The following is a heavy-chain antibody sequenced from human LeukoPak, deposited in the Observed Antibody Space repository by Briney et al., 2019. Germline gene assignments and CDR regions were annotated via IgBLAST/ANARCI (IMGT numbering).Heavy chain of an antibody. V-gene: IGHV3-33*01. CDR3: AREGSSGYYRN. CDR1: GFTFSSYG. CDR2: IWYDGSNK. Sequence: GGSLRLSCAASGFTFSSYGMHWVRQAPGEGLEWVAVIWYDGSNKYYADSVKGRFTISRDNSKNTLYLQMNSLRAEDTAVYYCAREGSSGYYRNWGQGTLVTVSS. D-gene: IGHD3-22*01. J-gene: IGHJ4*02.